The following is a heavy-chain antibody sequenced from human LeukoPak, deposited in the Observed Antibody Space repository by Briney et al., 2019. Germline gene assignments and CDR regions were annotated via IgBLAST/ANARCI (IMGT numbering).Heavy chain of an antibody. V-gene: IGHV1-2*02. Sequence: GASVKVSCKASGYTFTGYYMHWVRQAPGQGLEWMGWINPNSGVTNYTQKFQGRVTMTRDTSISTAYMELSRLRSDDTAVYYCARDAYYDFWSGYYGPHRNYFDYWGQGTLDTVSS. CDR1: GYTFTGYY. J-gene: IGHJ4*02. D-gene: IGHD3-3*01. CDR3: ARDAYYDFWSGYYGPHRNYFDY. CDR2: INPNSGVT.